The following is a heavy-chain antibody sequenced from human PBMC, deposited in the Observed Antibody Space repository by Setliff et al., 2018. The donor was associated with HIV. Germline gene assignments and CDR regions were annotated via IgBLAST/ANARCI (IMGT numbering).Heavy chain of an antibody. CDR2: INHSGST. Sequence: SETLSLTCAVYGGSFSGYYWTWIRQPPGKGLEWIGEINHSGSTNDNPSLKSRLTISVDTSKNQFSLRLRSVTAADSAVYYCARGTLVVPDARDYYYYLDIWGQGNMVTVSS. CDR3: ARGTLVVPDARDYYYYLDI. J-gene: IGHJ6*03. V-gene: IGHV4-34*01. D-gene: IGHD2-2*01. CDR1: GGSFSGYY.